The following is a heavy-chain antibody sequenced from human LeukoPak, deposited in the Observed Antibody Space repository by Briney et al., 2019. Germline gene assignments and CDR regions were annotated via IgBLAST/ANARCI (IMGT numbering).Heavy chain of an antibody. CDR2: IYYSGST. CDR3: ARVTWGYYYYGMDV. D-gene: IGHD1-26*01. Sequence: SETLSLTCTVSGGSISSGGYYWSWIRQHPGKGLEWIGYIYYSGSTYYNPSLKSRVTISVDTSKNQFSLKLSSVTAADTAVYYCARVTWGYYYYGMDVWGQGTTVTVSS. CDR1: GGSISSGGYY. J-gene: IGHJ6*02. V-gene: IGHV4-31*03.